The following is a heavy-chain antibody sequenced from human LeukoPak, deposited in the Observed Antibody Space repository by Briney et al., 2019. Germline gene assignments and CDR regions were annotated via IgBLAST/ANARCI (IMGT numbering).Heavy chain of an antibody. J-gene: IGHJ6*02. V-gene: IGHV3-7*01. CDR3: ARDGGIIRFGGQDV. CDR2: MNRDGSEK. D-gene: IGHD3-16*01. Sequence: GGSLRLSCAASGFTFSSYWMSWVRQAPGKGLEWVANMNRDGSEKNYVDSIKGRFAISRDNAANSLYLQMNSLRVEDTAVYYCARDGGIIRFGGQDVWGQGTTVIVS. CDR1: GFTFSSYW.